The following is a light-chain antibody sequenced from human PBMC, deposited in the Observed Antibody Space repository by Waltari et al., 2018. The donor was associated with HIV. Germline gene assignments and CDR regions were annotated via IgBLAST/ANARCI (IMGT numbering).Light chain of an antibody. V-gene: IGLV3-21*04. Sequence: SYVLTQPPSVSVAPGKTARITCGGDSIGSKSVHWYQQKPGQAAVLVIYYNRDRPSGIPERLSGFTSGNSATLTISRVEAGDEADYYCQVWDSTSDQVVFGGGTKLTVL. CDR3: QVWDSTSDQVV. CDR1: SIGSKS. CDR2: YNR. J-gene: IGLJ2*01.